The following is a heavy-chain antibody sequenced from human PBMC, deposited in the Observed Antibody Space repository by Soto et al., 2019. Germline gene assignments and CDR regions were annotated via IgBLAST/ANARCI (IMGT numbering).Heavy chain of an antibody. Sequence: PSETLSPTCAVYGGSFSGYYWSWIRQPPGKGLEWIGEINHSGSTNYNPSLKSRVTISVDTSKNQLSLKLSSVTAADTAVYYCARNGSYYDFWSGYYFGGGMDVWGQGNTVT. CDR2: INHSGST. CDR3: ARNGSYYDFWSGYYFGGGMDV. V-gene: IGHV4-34*01. J-gene: IGHJ6*02. CDR1: GGSFSGYY. D-gene: IGHD3-3*01.